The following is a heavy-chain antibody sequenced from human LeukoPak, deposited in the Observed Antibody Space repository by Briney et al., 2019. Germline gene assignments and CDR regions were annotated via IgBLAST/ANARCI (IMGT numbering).Heavy chain of an antibody. CDR1: GVSISSYY. CDR2: VYASGST. D-gene: IGHD2-2*01. V-gene: IGHV4-4*07. CDR3: ARDSTHCSSTSCYPYYFDY. J-gene: IGHJ4*02. Sequence: PSETLSLTCTVSGVSISSYYWSWIRQPAGKGLEWIGRVYASGSTNYNPSLKSRVTMSVDTSKNQFSLKLSSVTAADTAVYYCARDSTHCSSTSCYPYYFDYWGQGTLVTVSS.